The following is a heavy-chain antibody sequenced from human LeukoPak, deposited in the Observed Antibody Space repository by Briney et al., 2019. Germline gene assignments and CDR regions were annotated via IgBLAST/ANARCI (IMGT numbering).Heavy chain of an antibody. D-gene: IGHD3-22*01. V-gene: IGHV3-66*01. CDR1: GFTVSSNY. CDR3: ARDADYYDHHEADY. Sequence: PGGSLRLSCAASGFTVSSNYMSWVRQAPGKGLEWVAVIYSGGSTYSADSVKGRFTISRDNSKNWLYLQMNSLRAEDTAVYYCARDADYYDHHEADYWGQGTLVTVSS. CDR2: IYSGGST. J-gene: IGHJ4*02.